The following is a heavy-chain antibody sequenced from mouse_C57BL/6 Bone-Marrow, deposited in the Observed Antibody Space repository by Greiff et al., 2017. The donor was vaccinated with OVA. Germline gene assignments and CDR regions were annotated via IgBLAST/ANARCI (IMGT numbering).Heavy chain of an antibody. V-gene: IGHV1-5*01. D-gene: IGHD2-4*01. Sequence: EVKLQESGTVLARPGASVKMSCKTSGYTFTSYWMHWVKQRPGQGLEWIGAIYPGNSDTSYNQKFKGKAKLTAVTSASTAYMELSSLTNEDSAVYYCTRSGGLREGYYAMDYWGQGTSVTVSS. CDR3: TRSGGLREGYYAMDY. CDR2: IYPGNSDT. J-gene: IGHJ4*01. CDR1: GYTFTSYW.